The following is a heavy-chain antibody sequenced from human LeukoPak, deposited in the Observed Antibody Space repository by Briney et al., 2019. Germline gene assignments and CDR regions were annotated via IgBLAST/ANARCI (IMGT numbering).Heavy chain of an antibody. CDR1: GFTFSSYA. CDR3: VKGLRDLYDSSGFDY. CDR2: ISSNGGST. V-gene: IGHV3-64D*09. J-gene: IGHJ4*02. D-gene: IGHD3-22*01. Sequence: GGSLRLSCEASGFTFSSYAMHWVRQAPGKGLEYVSAISSNGGSTYYADSVKGRFTISRDNSKNTLYLQMSSLRAEDTAVYYCVKGLRDLYDSSGFDYWGQGTLVTVSS.